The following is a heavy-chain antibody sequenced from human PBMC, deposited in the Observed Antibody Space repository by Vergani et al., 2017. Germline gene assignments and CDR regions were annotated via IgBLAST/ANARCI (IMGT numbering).Heavy chain of an antibody. V-gene: IGHV3-30*18. J-gene: IGHJ6*03. CDR2: ISNDGSKK. CDR1: GFSFSSHA. Sequence: QVQLAESGGGRVQPGRSLRLYCAASGFSFSSHAIHWVRQAPGKGLEWVAVISNDGSKKYYADSVKGRFTISRDNSKNTLDLQMNSLSTQDTAVYYCAKAGSVTSGSLQYNFYMDVGGKGTTVTVS. D-gene: IGHD3-10*01. CDR3: AKAGSVTSGSLQYNFYMDV.